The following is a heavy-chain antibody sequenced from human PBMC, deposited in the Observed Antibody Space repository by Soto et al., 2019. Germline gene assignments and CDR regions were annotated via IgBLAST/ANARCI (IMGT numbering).Heavy chain of an antibody. V-gene: IGHV1-2*07. J-gene: IGHJ5*02. CDR2: INPDSGDT. CDR3: ARQAVYGTLNWFVP. CDR1: GYNFFGYY. D-gene: IGHD6-19*01. Sequence: ASVKVSCKASGYNFFGYYFHWLRQGPGQGLEWMGWINPDSGDTHYAHKFQGRVTVTRDTSISTTYMEMTRLTSDDTAVYYCARQAVYGTLNWFVPWGQGTLVTVSS.